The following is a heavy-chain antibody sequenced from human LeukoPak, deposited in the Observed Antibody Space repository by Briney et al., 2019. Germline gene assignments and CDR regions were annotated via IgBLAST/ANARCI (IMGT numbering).Heavy chain of an antibody. CDR2: ISGDGGST. CDR3: AKDMYSSSSTSDY. V-gene: IGHV3-43*02. J-gene: IGHJ4*02. D-gene: IGHD6-6*01. Sequence: GGSLRLSCAASGFTFDDYAMHWVRQAPGKGLEWVSLISGDGGSTYYADSVKGRFTISRDNSKNSLYLQMNSLRTEDTALHYCAKDMYSSSSTSDYWGQGTLVTVSS. CDR1: GFTFDDYA.